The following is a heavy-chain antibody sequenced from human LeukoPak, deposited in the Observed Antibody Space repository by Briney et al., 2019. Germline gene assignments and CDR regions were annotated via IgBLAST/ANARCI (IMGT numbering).Heavy chain of an antibody. D-gene: IGHD3-16*02. Sequence: PSETLSLTCTVSGGSISSSSYYWSWIRQPPGKGLEWLGEINHSGGTTYNPSLKSRVTILLDTSKNQFSLKVHSLTAADTAVYYCARSGTYLYSSTHDYWGQGALITVSS. CDR1: GGSISSSSYY. J-gene: IGHJ4*02. CDR3: ARSGTYLYSSTHDY. V-gene: IGHV4-39*07. CDR2: INHSGGT.